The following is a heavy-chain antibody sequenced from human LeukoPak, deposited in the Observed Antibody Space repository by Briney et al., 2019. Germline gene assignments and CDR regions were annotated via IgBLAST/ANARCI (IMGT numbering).Heavy chain of an antibody. CDR3: ARDEPNYYYMDV. Sequence: QPGGSLRLSCAASGFTFSSYGMNWVRQAPGKGLEWVSYISSSSSTIYYADSVKGRFTISRDNAKNSLYLQMNSLRAEDTAAYYCARDEPNYYYMDVWGKGTTVTVSS. CDR2: ISSSSSTI. V-gene: IGHV3-48*04. J-gene: IGHJ6*03. CDR1: GFTFSSYG.